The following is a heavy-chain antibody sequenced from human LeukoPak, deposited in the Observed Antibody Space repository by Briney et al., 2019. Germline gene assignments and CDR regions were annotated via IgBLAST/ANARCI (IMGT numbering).Heavy chain of an antibody. CDR3: AKGAQYQLPKLDYYYNGMDV. J-gene: IGHJ6*02. CDR1: GFTFRSYG. D-gene: IGHD2-2*01. V-gene: IGHV3-30*18. Sequence: GGSLRLSCAASGFTFRSYGMHWVRPAPCKGLAGVVVISYDGSNKYYADSVKGRFTISRDNSKNTLYLQMNSLRAEDTAVYYCAKGAQYQLPKLDYYYNGMDVWGQGTTGTVSS. CDR2: ISYDGSNK.